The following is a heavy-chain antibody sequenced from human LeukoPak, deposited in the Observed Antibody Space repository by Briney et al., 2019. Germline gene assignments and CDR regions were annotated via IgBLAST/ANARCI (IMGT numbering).Heavy chain of an antibody. J-gene: IGHJ4*02. V-gene: IGHV1-24*01. D-gene: IGHD5-12*01. CDR3: ALGIVAATTLFDY. CDR2: FDPEDGES. CDR1: VYTLSDLA. Sequence: ASVKVSCKVSVYTLSDLAMHWVRQAPGKGLDWLGGFDPEDGESIYPQKFQGRVTMTEDTSTDTAYMELRRLTSEDTAIYYCALGIVAATTLFDYWGQGTLVTVSS.